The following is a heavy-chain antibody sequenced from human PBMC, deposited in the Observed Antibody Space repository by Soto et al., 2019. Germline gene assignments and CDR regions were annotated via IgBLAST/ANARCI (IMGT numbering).Heavy chain of an antibody. V-gene: IGHV1-8*01. D-gene: IGHD3-9*01. Sequence: ASVKVSCKASGYTFTSYDINWVRQATGQGLEWMGWMNPNSGNTGYAQKFQGRVTMTRNTSISTAYMELSSLRSEDTAVYYCARGPPYYDILTGYQNWFDPWGQGTLVTVSS. CDR1: GYTFTSYD. J-gene: IGHJ5*02. CDR3: ARGPPYYDILTGYQNWFDP. CDR2: MNPNSGNT.